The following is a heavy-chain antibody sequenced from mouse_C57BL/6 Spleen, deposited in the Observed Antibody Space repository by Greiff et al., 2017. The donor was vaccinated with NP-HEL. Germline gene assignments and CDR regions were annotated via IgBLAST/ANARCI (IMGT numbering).Heavy chain of an antibody. J-gene: IGHJ3*01. CDR3: ARLYYDEEAY. CDR1: GYAFSSSW. D-gene: IGHD2-4*01. Sequence: QVQLKQSGPELVKPGASVKISCKASGYAFSSSWMNWVKQRPGKGLEWIGRIYPGDGDTNYNGKFKGKATLTADKSSSTAYMQLSSLTSEDSAVYFCARLYYDEEAYWGQGTLVTVSA. CDR2: IYPGDGDT. V-gene: IGHV1-82*01.